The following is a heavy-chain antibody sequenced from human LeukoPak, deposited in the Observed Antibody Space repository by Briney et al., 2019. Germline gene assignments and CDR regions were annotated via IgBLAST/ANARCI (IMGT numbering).Heavy chain of an antibody. Sequence: PGGSLRLSCAASGFTFSSYGMHWVRQAPGKGLEWVAVILYDGSNKYYADSVKGRFTISRDNSKNTLYLQMNSLRAEDTAVYYCAREGTVTTNYFDYWGQGTLVTVSS. J-gene: IGHJ4*02. CDR2: ILYDGSNK. V-gene: IGHV3-33*01. D-gene: IGHD4-17*01. CDR3: AREGTVTTNYFDY. CDR1: GFTFSSYG.